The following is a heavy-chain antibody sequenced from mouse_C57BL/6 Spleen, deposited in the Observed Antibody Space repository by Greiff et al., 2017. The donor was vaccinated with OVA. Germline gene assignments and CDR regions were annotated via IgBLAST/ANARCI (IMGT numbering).Heavy chain of an antibody. V-gene: IGHV5-16*01. D-gene: IGHD1-1*01. CDR3: ARDQDYYGSSYGAMDY. CDR2: INYDGSST. J-gene: IGHJ4*01. Sequence: EVQRVESEGGLVQPGSSMKLSCTASGFTFSDYYMAWVRQVPEKGLEWVANINYDGSSTYYLDSLKSRFIISRDNAKNILYLQMSSLKSEDTATYYCARDQDYYGSSYGAMDYWGQGTSVTVSS. CDR1: GFTFSDYY.